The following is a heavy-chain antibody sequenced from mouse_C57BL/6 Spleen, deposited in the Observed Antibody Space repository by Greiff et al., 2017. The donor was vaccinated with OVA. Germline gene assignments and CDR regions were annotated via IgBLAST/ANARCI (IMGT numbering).Heavy chain of an antibody. Sequence: EVQLVESGPGLVKPSQSLSLTCSVTGYSITSGYYWNWIRQFPGNKLEWMGYISYDGSNNYNPSLKNRISITLDTSKNQFFLKLNSVTTEDTATYYCARNYGSSYEGYYYAMDYWGQGTSVTVSS. CDR1: GYSITSGYY. D-gene: IGHD1-1*01. V-gene: IGHV3-6*01. CDR3: ARNYGSSYEGYYYAMDY. J-gene: IGHJ4*01. CDR2: ISYDGSN.